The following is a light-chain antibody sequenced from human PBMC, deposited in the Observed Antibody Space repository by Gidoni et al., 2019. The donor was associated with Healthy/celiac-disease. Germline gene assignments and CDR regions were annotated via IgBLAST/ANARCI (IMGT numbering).Light chain of an antibody. CDR2: AAS. V-gene: IGKV1-39*01. Sequence: DIQMTQSPSPLSASVGDRVTITCRASQSISSYLNWYQQKPGNAPKLLIYAASSLQSGVPSRFSGSGYGTDFTLTISILQPEDFATYYCQQSYCTRWTFGQGTKVEIK. CDR1: QSISSY. J-gene: IGKJ1*01. CDR3: QQSYCTRWT.